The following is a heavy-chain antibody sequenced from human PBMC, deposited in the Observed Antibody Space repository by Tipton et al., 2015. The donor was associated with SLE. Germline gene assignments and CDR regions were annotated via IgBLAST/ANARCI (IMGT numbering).Heavy chain of an antibody. CDR3: ARGSRIVATIPYYFDY. Sequence: GSLRLSCTVSGGSVSSGSYYWSWIHQPPGKGLEWIGEINHSGSTNYNPSLKSRVTISVDTSKNQFSLKLSSVTAADTAVYYCARGSRIVATIPYYFDYWGQGTLVTVSS. D-gene: IGHD5-12*01. CDR1: GGSVSSGSYY. V-gene: IGHV4-39*07. J-gene: IGHJ4*02. CDR2: INHSGST.